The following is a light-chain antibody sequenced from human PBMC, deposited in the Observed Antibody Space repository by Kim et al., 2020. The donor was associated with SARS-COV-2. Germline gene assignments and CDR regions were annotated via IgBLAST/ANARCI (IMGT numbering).Light chain of an antibody. CDR1: NSNIGSNY. CDR2: RNN. J-gene: IGLJ2*01. V-gene: IGLV1-47*01. CDR3: ASWDDSLSGQV. Sequence: ELTQPPSMSGTPGQSVSISCSGGNSNIGSNYVYWYHQLPGAAPKLLIYRNNQRPSGVPDRFSGSKSGTSASLAISGLRSEDEAVYYCASWDDSLSGQVFGGGTKVTVL.